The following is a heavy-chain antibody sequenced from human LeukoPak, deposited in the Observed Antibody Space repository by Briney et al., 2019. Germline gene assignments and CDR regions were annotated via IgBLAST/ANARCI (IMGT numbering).Heavy chain of an antibody. CDR3: ATDCSGGSCYSDY. D-gene: IGHD2-15*01. Sequence: VASVKVSCKASGGTFSSYAISWVRQAPGQGLGWMGRIIPILGIANYAQKFQGRVTITADKSTSTAYMELSSLRSEDTAVYYCATDCSGGSCYSDYWGQGTLVTVSS. V-gene: IGHV1-69*04. CDR1: GGTFSSYA. J-gene: IGHJ4*02. CDR2: IIPILGIA.